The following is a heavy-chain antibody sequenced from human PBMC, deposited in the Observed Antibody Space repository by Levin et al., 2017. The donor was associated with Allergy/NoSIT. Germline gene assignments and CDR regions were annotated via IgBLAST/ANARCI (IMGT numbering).Heavy chain of an antibody. CDR3: AGGADLTGDLYYGMDV. D-gene: IGHD7-27*01. V-gene: IGHV1-18*01. CDR2: ISAYNGNT. Sequence: ASVKVSCKASGYTFTSYGISWVRQAPGQGLEWMGWISAYNGNTNYAQKLQGRVTMTTDTSTRTAYMELRSLRSDDTAVYYCAGGADLTGDLYYGMDVWGQGTTVTVSS. J-gene: IGHJ6*02. CDR1: GYTFTSYG.